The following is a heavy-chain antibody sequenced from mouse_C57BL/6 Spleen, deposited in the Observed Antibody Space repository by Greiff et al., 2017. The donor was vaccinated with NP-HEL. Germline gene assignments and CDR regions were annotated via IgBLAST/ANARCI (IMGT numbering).Heavy chain of an antibody. D-gene: IGHD2-5*01. CDR3: ARGPLGSNYCAIDY. V-gene: IGHV1-59*01. CDR1: GYTFTSYW. J-gene: IGHJ4*01. CDR2: IDPSDSYT. Sequence: QVQLKQPGAELVRPGTSVKLSCKASGYTFTSYWMHWVKQRPGQGLEWIGVIDPSDSYTNYNQKFKGKATLTVDTSSSTAYMQLSSLTSEDSAVYYCARGPLGSNYCAIDYWGQGTSVTVSS.